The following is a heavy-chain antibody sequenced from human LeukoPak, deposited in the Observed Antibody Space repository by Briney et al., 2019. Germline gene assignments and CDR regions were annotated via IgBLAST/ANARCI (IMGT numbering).Heavy chain of an antibody. Sequence: ASVKVSCKASGYTFTSYGISWVRQAPRQGLEWMGWISAYNGNTNYAQKLQGRVTITTDTSTSTAYMELRSLRSDDTAVYYCARDPPRQYYYDSSGYSDYWGQGTLVTVSS. CDR2: ISAYNGNT. J-gene: IGHJ4*02. V-gene: IGHV1-18*01. CDR3: ARDPPRQYYYDSSGYSDY. D-gene: IGHD3-22*01. CDR1: GYTFTSYG.